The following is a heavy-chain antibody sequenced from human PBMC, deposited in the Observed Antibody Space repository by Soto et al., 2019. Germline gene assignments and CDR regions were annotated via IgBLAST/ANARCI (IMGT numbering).Heavy chain of an antibody. CDR2: IYYSGST. Sequence: SATLSLTCTVSGGSISSSIYYWGWVRQPPGKGLEWIGSIYYSGSTYYNPSLKSRVTISVDTSKNQFSLKLSSVTAADTAVYYCARLGSGGIQLWTRLDYWGQGTLVTVSA. CDR3: ARLGSGGIQLWTRLDY. J-gene: IGHJ4*02. V-gene: IGHV4-39*01. D-gene: IGHD5-18*01. CDR1: GGSISSSIYY.